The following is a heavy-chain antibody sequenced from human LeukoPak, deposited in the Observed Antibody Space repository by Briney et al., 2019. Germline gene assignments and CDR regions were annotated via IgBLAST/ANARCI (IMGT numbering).Heavy chain of an antibody. CDR2: IKQDGSEK. V-gene: IGHV3-7*01. J-gene: IGHJ4*02. Sequence: GGSLRLSCAASGFTFSSYWMSWVRQAPGKGLEWVANIKQDGSEKYYVDSVKGRFTISRDNAKNSLYLQMNSLRAEDTAVYYCARGMGPFDWSFDYWGQGTLVTVSS. CDR1: GFTFSSYW. D-gene: IGHD3-9*01. CDR3: ARGMGPFDWSFDY.